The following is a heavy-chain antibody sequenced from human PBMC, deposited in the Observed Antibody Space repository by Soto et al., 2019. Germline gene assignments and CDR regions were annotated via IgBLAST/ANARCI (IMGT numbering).Heavy chain of an antibody. CDR3: AKDIVATMAGELDY. CDR2: ISWNSGSI. V-gene: IGHV3-9*01. J-gene: IGHJ4*02. CDR1: GFTFDDYA. D-gene: IGHD5-12*01. Sequence: GGSLRLSCAASGFTFDDYAMHWVRQAPGKGLEWVSGISWNSGSIGYADSVKGRFTISRDNAKNSLYLQMNSLRAEDTALYYCAKDIVATMAGELDYWGQGTLVTVSS.